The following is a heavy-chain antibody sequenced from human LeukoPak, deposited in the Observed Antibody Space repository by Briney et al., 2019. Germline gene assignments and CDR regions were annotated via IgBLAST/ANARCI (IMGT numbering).Heavy chain of an antibody. J-gene: IGHJ5*02. CDR3: ARDYRNWFDP. CDR2: INPNRGGT. Sequence: ASVKLSCKASGYTYTGYYMHWVREAPGQGLEWMGRINPNRGGTNYAQKFQGRVTMTRDASISTAYMELSRLTSDDTAVYYCARDYRNWFDPWGQGTLVTVSS. CDR1: GYTYTGYY. D-gene: IGHD4-11*01. V-gene: IGHV1-2*06.